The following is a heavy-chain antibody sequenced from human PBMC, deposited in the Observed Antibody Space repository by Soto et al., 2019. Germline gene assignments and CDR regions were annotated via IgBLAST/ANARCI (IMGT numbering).Heavy chain of an antibody. CDR3: ASKPNALYYFDF. V-gene: IGHV4-31*02. D-gene: IGHD3-16*01. Sequence: SETLSLTCTVSGGSISTADHYWTWIRQNPGKGLEWIGYMHYSGLTYFNPSLRSRVTISVYTSNNQFSLRLGYVTAADTAVYYCASKPNALYYFDFWGQGALVTVSS. J-gene: IGHJ4*02. CDR2: MHYSGLT. CDR1: GGSISTADHY.